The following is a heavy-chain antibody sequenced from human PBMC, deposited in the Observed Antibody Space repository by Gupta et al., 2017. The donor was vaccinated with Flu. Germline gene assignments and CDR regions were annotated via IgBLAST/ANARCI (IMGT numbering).Heavy chain of an antibody. V-gene: IGHV5-51*01. CDR3: ARHPRMASMPKGGFDY. CDR2: IYPGDSDT. J-gene: IGHJ4*02. D-gene: IGHD5-24*01. Sequence: EVQLVQSGAEGKKTGESVKISCKGSGYSFTTYWIGWVRQMPGKGLEWMGIIYPGDSDTRYSPSFQGQVTISADKSISTAYLQWSSLKTSDTAMYYCARHPRMASMPKGGFDYWGQGTLVTVSS. CDR1: GYSFTTYW.